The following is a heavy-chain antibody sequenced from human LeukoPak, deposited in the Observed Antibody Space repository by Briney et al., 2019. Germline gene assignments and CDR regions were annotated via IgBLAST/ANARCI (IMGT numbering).Heavy chain of an antibody. V-gene: IGHV3-53*01. CDR3: ARGRRDYGDYPY. CDR2: IYSGGDT. Sequence: GGSLRLSCAASGVIVSGNYLSWGRQAPGKGLEWVSVIYSGGDTYSADSVKGRFTTSRDNSKNTVYLQINSLRVEDTAVYYCARGRRDYGDYPYWGQGTLVTVSS. J-gene: IGHJ4*02. D-gene: IGHD4-17*01. CDR1: GVIVSGNY.